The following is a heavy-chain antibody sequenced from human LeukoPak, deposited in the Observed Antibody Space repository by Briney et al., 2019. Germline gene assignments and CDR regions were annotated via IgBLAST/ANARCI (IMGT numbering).Heavy chain of an antibody. CDR1: GFTVSRHY. V-gene: IGHV3-53*01. J-gene: IGHJ4*02. Sequence: GGTLRLSCAASGFTVSRHYMSWVRQPPGKGLEWISGSYSGGNTYYADSVKGRFTISRDNSKNTLYLQMNSLRAEDTAVYYCARVGASAYNSWGKGTLVTVSS. CDR2: SYSGGNT. D-gene: IGHD2-2*02. CDR3: ARVGASAYNS.